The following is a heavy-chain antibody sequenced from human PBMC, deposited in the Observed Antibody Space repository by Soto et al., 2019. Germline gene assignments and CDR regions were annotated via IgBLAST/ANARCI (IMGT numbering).Heavy chain of an antibody. J-gene: IGHJ4*02. D-gene: IGHD2-2*02. CDR3: ARASCSSTACYIPDYFDY. CDR2: ITRYSDYV. CDR1: GFTFSDVR. V-gene: IGHV3-21*01. Sequence: AGSLRLSCTDSGFTFSDVRCVWFRQGPQKVVEWGASITRYSDYVYYAESVEGRFTISRDNAKNTLFLHMDDLRAEDTAMYFCARASCSSTACYIPDYFDYWGQGIMVTVSS.